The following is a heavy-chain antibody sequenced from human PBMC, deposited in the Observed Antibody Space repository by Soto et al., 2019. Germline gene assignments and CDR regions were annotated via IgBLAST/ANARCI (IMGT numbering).Heavy chain of an antibody. D-gene: IGHD2-8*01. CDR2: ISSNGGST. CDR1: GFTFSSYA. CDR3: ARDGVRGMDV. Sequence: GGSLRLSCSASGFTFSSYAMHWVRQAPGKGLEYVSAISSNGGSTYYADSVKGRFTISRDNSKNTLYLQMNSLRAEDTAVYYCARDGVRGMDVWGQGTTVTVSS. V-gene: IGHV3-64*04. J-gene: IGHJ6*02.